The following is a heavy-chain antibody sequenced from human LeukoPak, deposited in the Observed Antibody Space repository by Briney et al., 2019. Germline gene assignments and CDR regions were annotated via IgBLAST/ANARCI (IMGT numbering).Heavy chain of an antibody. V-gene: IGHV1-69*13. J-gene: IGHJ4*02. CDR2: IIPIFGTA. CDR1: GYTFTSYG. Sequence: AASVKVSCKASGYTFTSYGISWVRQAPGQGLEWMGGIIPIFGTANYAQKFQGRVTITADESTSTACMELSSLRSEDTAVYYCASSVGRDYYDSSGRYWGQGTLVTVSS. D-gene: IGHD3-22*01. CDR3: ASSVGRDYYDSSGRY.